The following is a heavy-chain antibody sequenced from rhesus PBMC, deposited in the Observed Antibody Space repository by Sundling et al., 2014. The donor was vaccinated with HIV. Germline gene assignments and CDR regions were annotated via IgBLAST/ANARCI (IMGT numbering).Heavy chain of an antibody. J-gene: IGHJ4*01. CDR3: ARHHGGGYAFDY. CDR2: LSTKTGTP. D-gene: IGHD3-34*01. Sequence: QVQLVQSGVEVTQPGASVKVFCKASGYTFTNYGINWVRQAPGQRLEWMGGLSTKTGTPTYAQGFKERFTFSMDTSISTAYLQIRSLKAEDTAVYYCARHHGGGYAFDYWGQGVLVTVSS. V-gene: IGHV7-114*01. CDR1: GYTFTNYG.